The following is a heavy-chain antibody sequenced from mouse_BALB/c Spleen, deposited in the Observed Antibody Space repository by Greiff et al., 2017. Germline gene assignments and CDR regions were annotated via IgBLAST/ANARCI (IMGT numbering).Heavy chain of an antibody. D-gene: IGHD2-2*01. CDR3: ARRYGYDWFAY. Sequence: VQLQQSGGGLVKPGGSLKLSCAASGFAFSSYDMSWVRQTPEKRLEWVAYISSGGGSTYYPDTVKGRFTISRDNAKNTLYLQMSSLKSEDTAMYYCARRYGYDWFAYWGQGTLVTVSA. CDR1: GFAFSSYD. J-gene: IGHJ3*01. V-gene: IGHV5-12-1*01. CDR2: ISSGGGST.